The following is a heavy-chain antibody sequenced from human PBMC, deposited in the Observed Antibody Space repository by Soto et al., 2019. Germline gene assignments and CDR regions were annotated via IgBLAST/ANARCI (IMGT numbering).Heavy chain of an antibody. J-gene: IGHJ4*02. V-gene: IGHV3-23*04. D-gene: IGHD4-4*01. CDR1: GFIFKSYG. CDR3: AKSVNDYSTYYFNY. Sequence: EVELVESGGGLVQPGGSLRLSCAASGFIFKSYGMNWVRQAPGKGLEWISYISGSGDHTYYAQSVQGRFTISRDNSKDTLSVQMNSLRAEDTDVYFCAKSVNDYSTYYFNYWGQGILVTVSS. CDR2: ISGSGDHT.